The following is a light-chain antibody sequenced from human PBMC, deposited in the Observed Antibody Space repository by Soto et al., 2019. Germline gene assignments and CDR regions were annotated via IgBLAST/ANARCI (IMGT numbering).Light chain of an antibody. Sequence: DIQMTQSPSSLSASVGDRVTITCRASQSINNHLNWYQQRPGKAPELLIYAAASLQGGVPSRFSGRESGTDCTLTISSLQAEDFATSFCQQSYSVPPAFGQGTKLEIK. CDR3: QQSYSVPPA. V-gene: IGKV1-39*01. CDR1: QSINNH. CDR2: AAA. J-gene: IGKJ2*01.